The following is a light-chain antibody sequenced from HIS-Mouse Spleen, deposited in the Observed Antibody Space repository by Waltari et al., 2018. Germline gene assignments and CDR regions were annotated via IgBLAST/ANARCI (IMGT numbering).Light chain of an antibody. Sequence: SSELTQDPAVSVALGQTVRITCQGDSLRSYYASWYQQKPGQAPVLVIYGKNNRPSGIPDRFSGSSSGNTAYLTITGAQAEEEADYYCNSRDSSGNHWVFGGGTKLTVL. CDR2: GKN. V-gene: IGLV3-19*01. J-gene: IGLJ3*02. CDR1: SLRSYY. CDR3: NSRDSSGNHWV.